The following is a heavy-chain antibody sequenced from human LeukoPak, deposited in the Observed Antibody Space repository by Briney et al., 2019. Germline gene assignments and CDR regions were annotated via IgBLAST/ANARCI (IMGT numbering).Heavy chain of an antibody. CDR3: ARNPXXXSLGDY. J-gene: IGHJ4*02. Sequence: PGGSLRLSCAASGFTFTTYGMHWVRQAPGKGLEWVAFIQNDEIXXXXADSVKGRFTVSRDNSKNTLYLQMNSLRAEDTAVYYCARNPXXXSLGDYWGQGTLVTVSS. CDR1: GFTFTTYG. V-gene: IGHV3-30*02. D-gene: IGHD1-14*01. CDR2: IQNDEIXX.